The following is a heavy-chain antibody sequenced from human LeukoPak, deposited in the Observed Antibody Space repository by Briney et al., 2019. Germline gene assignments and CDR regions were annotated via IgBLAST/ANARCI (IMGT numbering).Heavy chain of an antibody. V-gene: IGHV6-1*01. Sequence: SQTLSLTCAISGDSVSSNSAAWTWIRQSPSRGLEWLGRTYYRSKWYNDYAVSVKSRITINPDTSKNQFSLQLNSVTPEDTAVYYCARDAYSSGWPFDYWGQGTLVTVSS. CDR1: GDSVSSNSAA. J-gene: IGHJ4*02. D-gene: IGHD6-19*01. CDR3: ARDAYSSGWPFDY. CDR2: TYYRSKWYN.